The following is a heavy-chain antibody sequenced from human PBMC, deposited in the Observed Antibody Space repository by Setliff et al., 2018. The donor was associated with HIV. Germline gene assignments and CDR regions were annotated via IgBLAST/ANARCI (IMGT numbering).Heavy chain of an antibody. D-gene: IGHD3-3*01. J-gene: IGHJ4*02. CDR1: GYTFTDFY. CDR3: ARDRRITIFGVVSVVPSKRTKTRSAFDY. Sequence: ASAKVSCKASGYTFTDFYIHWVRQAPGQGLEWIGRINPKSGVADYLKKFQGRVTMTTDTSTSTAYMELRSLRSDDTAVYYCARDRRITIFGVVSVVPSKRTKTRSAFDYWGQGTLVTVSS. CDR2: INPKSGVA. V-gene: IGHV1-2*06.